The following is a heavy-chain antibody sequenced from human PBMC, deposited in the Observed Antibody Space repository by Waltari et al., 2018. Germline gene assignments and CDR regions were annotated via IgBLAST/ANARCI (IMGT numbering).Heavy chain of an antibody. V-gene: IGHV3-30*03. CDR1: GFTFGGYA. CDR3: ARHLGSGSYFDH. CDR2: VSYDGRQT. Sequence: QVHLVESGGGVVQPGRSLRLSCSGSGFTFGGYAIHWVRKAPGKGLGWMSMVSYDGRQTDYADSVEGRFTVSRENSKNTVYLQMNSLRHEDTSKYFCARHLGSGSYFDHWGQGTLVAVSS. J-gene: IGHJ4*02. D-gene: IGHD1-26*01.